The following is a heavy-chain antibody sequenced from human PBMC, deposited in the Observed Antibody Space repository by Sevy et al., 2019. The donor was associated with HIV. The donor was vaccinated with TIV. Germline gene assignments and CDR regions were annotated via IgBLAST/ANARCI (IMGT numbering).Heavy chain of an antibody. CDR3: ARLRVYYYGMDV. V-gene: IGHV4-39*01. CDR1: GGSISSSSYY. Sequence: SETLSLTCTVSGGSISSSSYYWGWIRQPPGKGLEWIGSIYYSGSTYYNPSLKSRVTISVDTSKNQFSLKLSSVTAADTAVYYCARLRVYYYGMDVWGQWTTVTVSS. J-gene: IGHJ6*02. CDR2: IYYSGST.